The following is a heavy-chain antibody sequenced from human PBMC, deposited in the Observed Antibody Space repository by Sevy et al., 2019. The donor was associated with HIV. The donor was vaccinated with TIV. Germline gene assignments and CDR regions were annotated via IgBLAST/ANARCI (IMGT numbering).Heavy chain of an antibody. CDR3: AKHGYTSGWRDAFDV. D-gene: IGHD6-19*01. Sequence: GGSLRLSCAASGFPFSTHAMSWVRQAPGKGLEWVSAISASGGSTYYADSVKGRFTISRENSKNMVYVQMNSLRAEDTAVYYCAKHGYTSGWRDAFDVWGQGTMVTVSS. CDR2: ISASGGST. J-gene: IGHJ3*01. CDR1: GFPFSTHA. V-gene: IGHV3-23*01.